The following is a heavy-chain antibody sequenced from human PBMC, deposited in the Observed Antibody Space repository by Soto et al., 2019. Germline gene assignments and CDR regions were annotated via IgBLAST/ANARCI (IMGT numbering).Heavy chain of an antibody. J-gene: IGHJ6*02. CDR3: SREGYYSGSGNYSPPRYYGMDV. D-gene: IGHD3-10*01. V-gene: IGHV1-18*01. Sequence: QVQLVQSGAEVKKPGSSVKVSCKASGYTFISYGISWVRQAPGQGLEWMGWISAYNDYTNYAQKLQGRVTMTTETTTRIAYLELRSLRFDETDVYYCSREGYYSGSGNYSPPRYYGMDVWGQGTTVTVSS. CDR2: ISAYNDYT. CDR1: GYTFISYG.